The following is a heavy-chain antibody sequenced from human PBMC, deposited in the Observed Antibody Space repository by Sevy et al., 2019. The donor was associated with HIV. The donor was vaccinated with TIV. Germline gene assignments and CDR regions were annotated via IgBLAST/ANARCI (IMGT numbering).Heavy chain of an antibody. CDR1: GFTFSSYS. J-gene: IGHJ4*02. Sequence: GGSLRLSCAASGFTFSSYSMNWVRQAPGKGLEWVSSISSSSSYIYYADSVKGRFTISRDNAKNSLYLQMSSLRAEDTAVYYCAIFEAVAIFDYWGQGTLVTVSS. V-gene: IGHV3-21*01. D-gene: IGHD6-19*01. CDR2: ISSSSSYI. CDR3: AIFEAVAIFDY.